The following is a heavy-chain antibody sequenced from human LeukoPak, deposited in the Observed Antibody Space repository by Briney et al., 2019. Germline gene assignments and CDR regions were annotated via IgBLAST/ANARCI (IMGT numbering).Heavy chain of an antibody. V-gene: IGHV1-2*02. J-gene: IGHJ4*02. D-gene: IGHD1-26*01. CDR3: ARDRVGATKRFDY. Sequence: ASVKVSCKASGYTFTGYYMHWVRQAPGQGLEGMGWINPNSGGTNYAQKLQGRVTTTTDTSTSTAYMELRSLRSDDTAVYYCARDRVGATKRFDYWGQGTLVTVSS. CDR2: INPNSGGT. CDR1: GYTFTGYY.